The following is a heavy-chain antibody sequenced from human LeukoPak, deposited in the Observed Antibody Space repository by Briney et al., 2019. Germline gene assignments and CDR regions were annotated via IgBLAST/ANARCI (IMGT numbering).Heavy chain of an antibody. CDR1: GGSISSYY. V-gene: IGHV4-59*12. CDR2: IYYSGST. CDR3: ARVGGPITMVRGLDY. Sequence: SETLSLTCTVSGGSISSYYWSWIRQPPGKGLEWIGYIYYSGSTNYNPSLRSRVTISVDTSKNQFSLKLSSVTAADTAVYYCARVGGPITMVRGLDYWGQGTLVTVSS. D-gene: IGHD3-10*01. J-gene: IGHJ4*02.